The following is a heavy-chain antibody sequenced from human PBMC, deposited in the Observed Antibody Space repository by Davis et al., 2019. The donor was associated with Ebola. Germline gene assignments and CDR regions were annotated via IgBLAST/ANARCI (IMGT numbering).Heavy chain of an antibody. CDR3: AREYFQTWFDP. CDR2: IYYSGST. J-gene: IGHJ5*02. V-gene: IGHV4-59*11. D-gene: IGHD3-9*01. Sequence: SETLSLTCTVFGGSISSHYWNWVRQPPGKGLEWIGYIYYSGSTYYNPSLKSRVTISVDTSKNQFSLKLSSVTAADTAVYYCAREYFQTWFDPWGQGTLVTVSS. CDR1: GGSISSHY.